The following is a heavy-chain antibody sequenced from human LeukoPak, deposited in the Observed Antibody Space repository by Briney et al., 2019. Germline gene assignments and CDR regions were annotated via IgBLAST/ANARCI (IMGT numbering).Heavy chain of an antibody. J-gene: IGHJ3*02. CDR3: ARGSNPRGYGDAFDI. D-gene: IGHD5-12*01. Sequence: PGGSLRLSCAASGFTVSGNYMNWVRQAPGKGLEWVSYISSSGSTIYYADSVKGRFTISRDNAKNSLYLQMNSLRAEDTAVYYCARGSNPRGYGDAFDIWGQGTMVTVSS. V-gene: IGHV3-11*04. CDR2: ISSSGSTI. CDR1: GFTVSGNY.